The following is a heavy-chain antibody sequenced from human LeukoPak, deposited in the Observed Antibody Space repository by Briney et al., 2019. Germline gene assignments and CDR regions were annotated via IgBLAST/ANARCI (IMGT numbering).Heavy chain of an antibody. CDR3: ARDRYSYGYPGDY. CDR2: INPNSGGT. J-gene: IGHJ4*02. V-gene: IGHV1-2*02. D-gene: IGHD5-18*01. Sequence: ASVKVSCKASGYTFTGYYMHWVRQAPGQGLEWMGWINPNSGGTNYAQKFQGRVIMTRDTSISTAYMELSRLRSDDTAVYYCARDRYSYGYPGDYWGQGTLVTVSS. CDR1: GYTFTGYY.